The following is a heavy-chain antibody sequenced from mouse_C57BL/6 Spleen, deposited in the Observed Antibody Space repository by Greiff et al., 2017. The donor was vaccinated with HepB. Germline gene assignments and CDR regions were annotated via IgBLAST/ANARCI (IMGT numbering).Heavy chain of an antibody. V-gene: IGHV1-55*01. D-gene: IGHD1-1*01. Sequence: VQLQQPGAELVKPGASVKMSCKASGYTFTSYWITWVKQRPGQGLEWIGDIYPGSGSTNYNEKFKSKATLTVDTSSSTAYMQLSSLTSEDSAVYYCARGEYYYGSNYFDYWGQGTTLTVSS. J-gene: IGHJ2*01. CDR3: ARGEYYYGSNYFDY. CDR1: GYTFTSYW. CDR2: IYPGSGST.